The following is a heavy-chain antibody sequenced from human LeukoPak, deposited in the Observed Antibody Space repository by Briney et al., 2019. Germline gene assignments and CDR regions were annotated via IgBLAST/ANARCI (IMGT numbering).Heavy chain of an antibody. D-gene: IGHD2-2*01. CDR2: ISSSGSTI. V-gene: IGHV3-11*01. CDR3: ARGRRYCSSTSCYGGAGY. CDR1: GFTFSDYY. Sequence: GGSLRLSCAASGFTFSDYYMSWIRQAPGQGLEWFSYISSSGSTIYYADSVKGRFTISRDNAKNSLYLQMNSLRAEETAVYYCARGRRYCSSTSCYGGAGYWGQGTLVTVSS. J-gene: IGHJ4*02.